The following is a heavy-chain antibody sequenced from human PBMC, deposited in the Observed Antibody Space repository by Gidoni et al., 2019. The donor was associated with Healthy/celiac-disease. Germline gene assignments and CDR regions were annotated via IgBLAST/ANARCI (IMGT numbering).Heavy chain of an antibody. CDR1: GFTFSSYG. V-gene: IGHV3-33*01. Sequence: QVQLVESGGGVVQPGRSLRLSCAASGFTFSSYGMHWVRQAPGKGLEWVAVRWYDGSNKYYADSVKGRFTISRDNSKNTLYLQMNSLRAEDTAVYYCARGFSYMKALWDYWGQGTLVTVSS. CDR3: ARGFSYMKALWDY. J-gene: IGHJ4*02. D-gene: IGHD2-21*01. CDR2: RWYDGSNK.